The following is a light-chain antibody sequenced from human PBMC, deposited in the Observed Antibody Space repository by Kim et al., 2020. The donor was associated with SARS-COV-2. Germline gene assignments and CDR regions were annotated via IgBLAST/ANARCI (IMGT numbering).Light chain of an antibody. Sequence: VSPEYSAPPSYRASQRVISTLALYQQKPGRAPRLLIYGASTMATGIPARFSGSGSGTEFTLTISRLQSEDFVVYYCQHYNNWPYTFGLGTKLEI. CDR3: QHYNNWPYT. V-gene: IGKV3-15*01. J-gene: IGKJ2*01. CDR2: GAS. CDR1: QRVIST.